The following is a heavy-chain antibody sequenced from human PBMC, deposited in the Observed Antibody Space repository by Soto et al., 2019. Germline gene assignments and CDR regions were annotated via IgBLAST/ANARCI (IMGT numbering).Heavy chain of an antibody. D-gene: IGHD5-18*01. V-gene: IGHV4-30-2*01. CDR3: ARVRYSYGYYFDY. Sequence: PSETLSLTCAVSGGSISSGGYSWVWIRQPPGKGLEWIGYIYHSGSTYYNPSLKSRVTISVDRSKNQFSLKLSSVTAADTAVYYCARVRYSYGYYFDYWGQGTLVTVSS. CDR1: GGSISSGGYS. J-gene: IGHJ4*02. CDR2: IYHSGST.